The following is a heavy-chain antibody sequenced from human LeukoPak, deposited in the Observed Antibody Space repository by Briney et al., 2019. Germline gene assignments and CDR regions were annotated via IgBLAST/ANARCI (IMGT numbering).Heavy chain of an antibody. D-gene: IGHD3-10*01. Sequence: PGGSLRLSCAASGFTFSSYGMHWVRQAPGKGLEWVAVISYDGSNKYYADSVKGRFAISRDNSKNTLYLQMNSLRAEDTAVYYCAKEGRISLGFGELNYFDYWGQGTLVTVSS. CDR1: GFTFSSYG. J-gene: IGHJ4*02. CDR2: ISYDGSNK. CDR3: AKEGRISLGFGELNYFDY. V-gene: IGHV3-30*18.